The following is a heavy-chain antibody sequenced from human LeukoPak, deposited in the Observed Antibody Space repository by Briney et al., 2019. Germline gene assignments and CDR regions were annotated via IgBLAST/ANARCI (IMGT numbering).Heavy chain of an antibody. Sequence: GGSLRLSCAASEFTFSSYAMSWVRQAPGKGLEWVSAISGSGGSTYYADSVKGRFTISRDNSKNTLYLQMNSLRAEDTAVYYCAKDDYYGSGSYYTFDYWGQGTLVTVSS. CDR3: AKDDYYGSGSYYTFDY. CDR1: EFTFSSYA. V-gene: IGHV3-23*01. J-gene: IGHJ4*02. D-gene: IGHD3-10*01. CDR2: ISGSGGST.